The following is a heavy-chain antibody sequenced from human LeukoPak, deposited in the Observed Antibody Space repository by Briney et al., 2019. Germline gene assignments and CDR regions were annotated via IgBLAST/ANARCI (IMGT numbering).Heavy chain of an antibody. CDR3: ARDRSSNWPYFDY. CDR1: GFIFSRYT. CDR2: ISSRSTSI. J-gene: IGHJ4*02. V-gene: IGHV3-21*01. D-gene: IGHD6-13*01. Sequence: GGSLRLSCAASGFIFSRYTMDWVRQAPGKGLEWVSSISSRSTSIYYSDSVKGRFTISRDNAENSLFLHMNGLRPEDTALYCCARDRSSNWPYFDYWGQGILVTVSS.